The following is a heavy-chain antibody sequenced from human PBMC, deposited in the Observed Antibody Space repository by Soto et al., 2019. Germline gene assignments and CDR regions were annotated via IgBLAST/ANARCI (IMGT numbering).Heavy chain of an antibody. V-gene: IGHV4-31*03. CDR2: IYYSGST. D-gene: IGHD2-21*01. J-gene: IGHJ5*02. Sequence: PSETLSLTCTVSGGSISNGNYYWSWIRQHPGKGLEWIGYIYYSGSTYYNPSLKSRVTISVDTSKNQFSLRLSSVTAADTAVYYCARLGAYYQSLDPWGPGTLVTVSS. CDR3: ARLGAYYQSLDP. CDR1: GGSISNGNYY.